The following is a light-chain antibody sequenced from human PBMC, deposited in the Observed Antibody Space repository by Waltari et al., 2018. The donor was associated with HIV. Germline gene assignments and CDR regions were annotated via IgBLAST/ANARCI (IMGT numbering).Light chain of an antibody. CDR3: QQHYTSPYT. V-gene: IGKV4-1*01. CDR1: QSVLNSSSNKNS. CDR2: WAS. Sequence: DIVMTQSPESLAVSLGERATFNCKSSQSVLNSSSNKNSLAWYQQKSGQPPKLLIYWASTRESGVPERFSGSGSGTDFTLTISSLQAADVAVYYCQQHYTSPYTFGQGTKLEIK. J-gene: IGKJ2*01.